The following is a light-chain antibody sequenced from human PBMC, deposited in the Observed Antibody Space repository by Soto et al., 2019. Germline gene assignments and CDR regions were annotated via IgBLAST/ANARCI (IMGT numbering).Light chain of an antibody. Sequence: EIVLTQSPGTLSFSAGERATLSCRASQSVSGDLAWYQQKPGQAPRLLIYGASGRATGIPDRFSGSGSGTDFTLTISSLEPEDFAVYYCQQYGSAPRTFGQGTKVDIK. J-gene: IGKJ1*01. CDR1: QSVSGD. CDR2: GAS. CDR3: QQYGSAPRT. V-gene: IGKV3-20*01.